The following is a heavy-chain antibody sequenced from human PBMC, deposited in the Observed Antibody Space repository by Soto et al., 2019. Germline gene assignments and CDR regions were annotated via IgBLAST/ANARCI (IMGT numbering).Heavy chain of an antibody. CDR2: IKQDGTEK. V-gene: IGHV3-7*01. Sequence: EVQLVESGGGLVQPGGSLRLSCAASGFTFSNYWMSWVRQAPGKGLEWVANIKQDGTEKTYVDSVRGRFTISRDNAKNSLVLQLNGVTAEATVVYYCASVAIWGQGTLVTVSS. D-gene: IGHD5-12*01. J-gene: IGHJ4*02. CDR1: GFTFSNYW. CDR3: ASVAI.